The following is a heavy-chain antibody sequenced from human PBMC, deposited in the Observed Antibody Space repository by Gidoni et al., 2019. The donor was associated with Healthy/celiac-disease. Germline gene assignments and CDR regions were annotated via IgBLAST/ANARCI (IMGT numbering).Heavy chain of an antibody. Sequence: VQLVQSGAEVKKPGSSVKVSCKASGGTFSSYTISWVRQAPGQGLEWMGRIIPILGIANYAQKFQGRVTITADKSTSTAYMELSSLRSEDTAVYYCARGTVAGTSEYFQHWGQGTLVTVSS. J-gene: IGHJ1*01. CDR3: ARGTVAGTSEYFQH. CDR1: GGTFSSYT. V-gene: IGHV1-69*02. CDR2: IIPILGIA. D-gene: IGHD6-19*01.